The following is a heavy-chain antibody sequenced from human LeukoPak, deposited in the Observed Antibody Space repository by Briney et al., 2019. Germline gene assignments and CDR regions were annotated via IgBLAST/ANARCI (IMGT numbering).Heavy chain of an antibody. J-gene: IGHJ5*02. V-gene: IGHV4-4*07. CDR1: GGSISSYY. Sequence: PSETLSLTCTVSGGSISSYYWSWLRQPAGKGLEWIGRIYTSGSTNYNPSLKSRVTMSVDTSKNQFSLKLSSVTAADTAVYYCARDLTPVGQWLVREGDWFDPWGQGTLVTVSS. CDR2: IYTSGST. D-gene: IGHD6-19*01. CDR3: ARDLTPVGQWLVREGDWFDP.